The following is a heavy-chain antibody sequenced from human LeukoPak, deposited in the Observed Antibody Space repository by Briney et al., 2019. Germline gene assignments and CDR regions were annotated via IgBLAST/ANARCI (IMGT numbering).Heavy chain of an antibody. V-gene: IGHV3-11*04. CDR2: ISSSGSTI. Sequence: GGSLRHSCAVSGFTFSDYYMNWIRQAPGKGLEWVSYISSSGSTIYYADSVKGRFTISRDNSKNTLYLQMNSLRAEDTAVYYCAKEGSIFGVVIRPYYFDYWGQGTLVTVSS. CDR3: AKEGSIFGVVIRPYYFDY. J-gene: IGHJ4*02. CDR1: GFTFSDYY. D-gene: IGHD3-3*01.